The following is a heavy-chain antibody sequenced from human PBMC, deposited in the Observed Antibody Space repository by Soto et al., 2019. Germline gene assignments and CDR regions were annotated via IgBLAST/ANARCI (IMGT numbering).Heavy chain of an antibody. CDR2: IRSKAYGGTT. J-gene: IGHJ6*02. D-gene: IGHD3-10*01. CDR1: GFTFGVYA. V-gene: IGHV3-49*03. CDR3: TGGVIPTLYYYYGMEV. Sequence: GTLRLSCSACGFTFGVYAMNWFRQAPGKGREWVGFIRSKAYGGTTEYDASVKGRLTISRDDSKSIAYLQMNNLKTEDTAMNYSTGGVIPTLYYYYGMEVWGQGTPVTVSS.